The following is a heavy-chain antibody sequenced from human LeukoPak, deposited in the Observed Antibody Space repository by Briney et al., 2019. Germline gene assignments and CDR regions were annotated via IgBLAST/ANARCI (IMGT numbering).Heavy chain of an antibody. CDR2: IRYDGSNQ. Sequence: GGSLRLSCAASGFTFSNYGIHWVRQAPGKGLEWVAFIRYDGSNQYYADSVKGRFTISRDNSKNTLYLQMNSLRAEDTAVYYCAKDQFSSSWYKYYSMDVWGEGTTVTVSS. CDR1: GFTFSNYG. J-gene: IGHJ6*03. V-gene: IGHV3-30*02. CDR3: AKDQFSSSWYKYYSMDV. D-gene: IGHD6-13*01.